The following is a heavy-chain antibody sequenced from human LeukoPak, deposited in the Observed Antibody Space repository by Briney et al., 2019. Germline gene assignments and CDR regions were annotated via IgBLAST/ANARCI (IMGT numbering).Heavy chain of an antibody. D-gene: IGHD3-3*01. Sequence: ASVTVSCKVSGYTLTESSMHWVRQAPGKGLEWMGGFDPEDGETIYAQKFQGRVTMTEDTSTDTAYMELSSLRSEDTAVYYCATGITIFGVALGGDGMDVWGPGTTVTVSS. CDR3: ATGITIFGVALGGDGMDV. J-gene: IGHJ6*02. CDR1: GYTLTESS. CDR2: FDPEDGET. V-gene: IGHV1-24*01.